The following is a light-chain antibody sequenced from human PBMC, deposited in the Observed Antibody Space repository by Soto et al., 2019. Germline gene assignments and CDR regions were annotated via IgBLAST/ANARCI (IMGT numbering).Light chain of an antibody. V-gene: IGKV3-20*01. CDR1: QSVRSSY. J-gene: IGKJ5*01. CDR2: GAS. CDR3: QQYGSSPPIT. Sequence: EIVLTQSPGTLSLSPGERATLSCRASQSVRSSYLAWYQQKPGQAPRLLIYGASSRATGIPDRFSGSGSGTDFTRPISRLEPEDLAEYYCQQYGSSPPITFGQGTLLEIK.